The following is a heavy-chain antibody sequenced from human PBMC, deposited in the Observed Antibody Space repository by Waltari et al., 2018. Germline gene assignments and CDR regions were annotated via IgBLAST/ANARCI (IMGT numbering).Heavy chain of an antibody. CDR3: ATATMVRGVIIGYFQH. J-gene: IGHJ1*01. V-gene: IGHV1-24*01. CDR2: FDPEDGET. D-gene: IGHD3-10*01. CDR1: GYTLTELS. Sequence: QVQLVQSGAEVKKPGASVKVSCKVSGYTLTELSMHWVRQAPGKGLEWMGGFDPEDGETIYAQKFQGRVTMTEDTSTDTAYMELSSLRAEDTAVYYCATATMVRGVIIGYFQHWGQGTLVTVSS.